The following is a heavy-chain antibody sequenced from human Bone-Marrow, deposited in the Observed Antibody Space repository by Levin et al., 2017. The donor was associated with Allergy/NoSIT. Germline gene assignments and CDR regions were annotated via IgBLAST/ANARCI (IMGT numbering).Heavy chain of an antibody. Sequence: QSGGSLRLSCAASGFTVSSNYMSWVRQAPGKGLEWVSVIYSGGSTYYADSVKGRFTISRDNSKNTLYLQMNSLRAEDTAVYYCASPPLRYFDRGVPNFGYWGQGTLVTVSS. D-gene: IGHD3-9*01. J-gene: IGHJ4*02. V-gene: IGHV3-53*01. CDR2: IYSGGST. CDR1: GFTVSSNY. CDR3: ASPPLRYFDRGVPNFGY.